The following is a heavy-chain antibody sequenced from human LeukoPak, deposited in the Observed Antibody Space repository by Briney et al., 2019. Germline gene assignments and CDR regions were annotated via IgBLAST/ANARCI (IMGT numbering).Heavy chain of an antibody. V-gene: IGHV3-23*01. Sequence: GGSLRLSCAASGFTFSSYAMSWVRQAPGKGLEWVSAISGSSSRTYYADSVKGRFTISRDNSKNTLYLQMNSLRSDDTAVYYCASQYWSSRDFSFDYWGQGTLVTVSS. CDR3: ASQYWSSRDFSFDY. CDR2: ISGSSSRT. CDR1: GFTFSSYA. D-gene: IGHD6-13*01. J-gene: IGHJ4*02.